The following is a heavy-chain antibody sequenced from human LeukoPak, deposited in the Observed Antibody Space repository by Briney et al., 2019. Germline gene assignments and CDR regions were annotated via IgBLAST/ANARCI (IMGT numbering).Heavy chain of an antibody. D-gene: IGHD2-2*03. Sequence: ASVKVSCKASGYTFTSYDINWVRQAPGQGLEWMGWMNPNSGNTGYAQKFQGGVTMTRNTSISTAYMELSSLRSEDTAVYYCARGGVGYCSSTSCYSPVWFDPWGQGTLVTVSS. CDR3: ARGGVGYCSSTSCYSPVWFDP. CDR1: GYTFTSYD. V-gene: IGHV1-8*01. CDR2: MNPNSGNT. J-gene: IGHJ5*02.